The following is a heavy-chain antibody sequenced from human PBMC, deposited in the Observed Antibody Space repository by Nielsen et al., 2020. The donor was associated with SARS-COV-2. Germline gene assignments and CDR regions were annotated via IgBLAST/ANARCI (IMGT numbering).Heavy chain of an antibody. J-gene: IGHJ6*02. CDR2: ISSSSSYI. V-gene: IGHV3-21*01. CDR3: ARAVLFYYYGMDV. CDR1: GFTFSSYS. Sequence: GGSLRLSCAASGFTFSSYSMNWVRQAPGKGLEWVSSISSSSSYIYYADSVKGRFTISRDNAKNSLYLQMNSLRAEDTAVYYCARAVLFYYYGMDVWGQGTTVTVSS.